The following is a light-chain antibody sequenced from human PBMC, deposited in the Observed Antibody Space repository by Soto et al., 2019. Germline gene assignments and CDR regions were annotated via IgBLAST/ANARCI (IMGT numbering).Light chain of an antibody. CDR2: DVS. Sequence: LTQPASVSGSPGQSITISCTGTSSDVGGYNYVSWYQQHPGKAPKLMIYDVSNRPSGVSNRFSGSKSGNTASLTISGLQAEDKADYYCSSYTSSSTLYVFGTGTKVTV. CDR3: SSYTSSSTLYV. J-gene: IGLJ1*01. V-gene: IGLV2-14*01. CDR1: SSDVGGYNY.